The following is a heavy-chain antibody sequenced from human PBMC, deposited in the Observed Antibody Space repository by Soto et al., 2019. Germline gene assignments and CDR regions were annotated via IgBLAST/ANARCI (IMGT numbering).Heavy chain of an antibody. CDR3: TALRFLEWLSFEFDY. Sequence: LRLSCAASGFTFSNAWMSWVRQAPGKGLEWVGRIKSKTDGGTTDYAAPVKGRFTISRDDSKNTLYLQMNSLKTEDTAVYYCTALRFLEWLSFEFDYWGQGTLVSVSS. CDR1: GFTFSNAW. J-gene: IGHJ4*02. D-gene: IGHD3-3*01. V-gene: IGHV3-15*01. CDR2: IKSKTDGGTT.